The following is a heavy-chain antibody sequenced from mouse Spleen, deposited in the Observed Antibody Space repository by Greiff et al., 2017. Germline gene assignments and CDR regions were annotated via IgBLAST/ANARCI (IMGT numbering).Heavy chain of an antibody. V-gene: IGHV1-50*01. CDR2: IDPSDSYT. J-gene: IGHJ2*01. CDR1: GYTFTSYW. Sequence: QVQLQQSGAELVKPGASVKLSCKASGYTFTSYWMQWVKQRPGQGLEWIGEIDPSDSYTNYNQKFKGKATLTVDTSSSTAYMQLSSLTSEDSAVYYCARYLYYGSSGDYWGQGTTLTVSS. CDR3: ARYLYYGSSGDY. D-gene: IGHD1-1*01.